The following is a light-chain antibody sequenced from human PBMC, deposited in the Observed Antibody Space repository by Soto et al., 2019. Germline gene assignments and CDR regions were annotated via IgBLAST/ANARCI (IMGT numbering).Light chain of an antibody. CDR3: QQYNTWPRT. Sequence: DIVLTQSPAPVSLSPGERATLSCRSSQSVSRNYLAWYQQKPGQAPRLIIYGASIRATAVPARFTASGSGTECTLTISSLQSEDVAVYYCQQYNTWPRTFGQGTKVDI. V-gene: IGKV3-15*01. J-gene: IGKJ1*01. CDR2: GAS. CDR1: QSVSRN.